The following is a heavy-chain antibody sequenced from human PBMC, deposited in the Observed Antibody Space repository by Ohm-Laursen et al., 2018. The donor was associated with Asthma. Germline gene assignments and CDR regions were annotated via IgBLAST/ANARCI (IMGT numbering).Heavy chain of an antibody. CDR1: GGSISSGGHY. Sequence: SQTLSLTCSVSGGSISSGGHYWSWIRQHPGKGLEWIGYIYHSGSTYYNPSLKSRVTISVDTSKNQFSQKLSSVTAADTAVYYCARVPTTVTGGGAFDIWGQGTMVTVSS. CDR2: IYHSGST. CDR3: ARVPTTVTGGGAFDI. D-gene: IGHD4-17*01. V-gene: IGHV4-31*03. J-gene: IGHJ3*02.